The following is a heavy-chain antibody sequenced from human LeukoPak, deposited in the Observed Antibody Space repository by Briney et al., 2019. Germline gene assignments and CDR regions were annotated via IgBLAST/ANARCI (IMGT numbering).Heavy chain of an antibody. D-gene: IGHD2-2*01. CDR2: ISAYNGNT. CDR1: GYTFTSYG. CDR3: ARDLYCSSTSCYQHDAFDI. Sequence: EASVKVSCKASGYTFTSYGISWVRQAPGQGLEWMGWISAYNGNTNYAQKLQGRVTMTTDTSTSTAYMELRSLRSDDTAVYYCARDLYCSSTSCYQHDAFDIWGQGTMVTVSS. J-gene: IGHJ3*02. V-gene: IGHV1-18*01.